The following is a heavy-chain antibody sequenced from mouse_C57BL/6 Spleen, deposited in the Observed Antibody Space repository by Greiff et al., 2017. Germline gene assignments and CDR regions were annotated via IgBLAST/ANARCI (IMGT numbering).Heavy chain of an antibody. CDR3: ARSTTGYYFDY. V-gene: IGHV1-82*01. CDR1: GYAFSSSW. Sequence: VQLQQSGPELVKPGASVKISCKASGYAFSSSWMNWVKQRPGKGLEWIGRIYPGDGDTNYNGKFKGKATLTADKSSSTAYMQRSSLTSEDSAVYFCARSTTGYYFDYWGQGTTLTVSS. J-gene: IGHJ2*01. D-gene: IGHD1-1*01. CDR2: IYPGDGDT.